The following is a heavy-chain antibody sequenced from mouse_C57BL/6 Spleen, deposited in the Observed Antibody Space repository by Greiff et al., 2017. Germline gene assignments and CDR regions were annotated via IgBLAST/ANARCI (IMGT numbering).Heavy chain of an antibody. CDR2: INYDGSST. V-gene: IGHV5-16*01. D-gene: IGHD2-4*01. Sequence: EVKLVESEGGLVQPGSSMKLSCTASGFTFSDYYMAWVRQVPEKGLEWVANINYDGSSTYYLDSLKSRFIISRDNAKNILYLQMSSLKSEDTATYDCARFDYDGDWYFDVWGTGTTVTVSS. CDR3: ARFDYDGDWYFDV. CDR1: GFTFSDYY. J-gene: IGHJ1*03.